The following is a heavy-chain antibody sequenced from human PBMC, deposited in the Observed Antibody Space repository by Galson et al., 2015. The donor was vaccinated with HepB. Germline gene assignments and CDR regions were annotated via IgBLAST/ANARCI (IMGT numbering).Heavy chain of an antibody. Sequence: SLRLSCAASGFTFSSYSMNWVRQAPGKGLEWVSYISSGSSVIYYADSVKGRFTVSRDNAKNSLYLQMNSLRAEDTAVHYCARDIYYDSSGYYYFHYFDYWGQGTLVTVSS. V-gene: IGHV3-48*01. CDR3: ARDIYYDSSGYYYFHYFDY. D-gene: IGHD3-22*01. CDR2: ISSGSSVI. J-gene: IGHJ4*02. CDR1: GFTFSSYS.